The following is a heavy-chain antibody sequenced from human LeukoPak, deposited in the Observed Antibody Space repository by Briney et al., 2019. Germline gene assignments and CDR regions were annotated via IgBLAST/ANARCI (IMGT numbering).Heavy chain of an antibody. Sequence: ASVTVSFTASGYTFTIYGISWVRQAPGQGLEWMGWISAYNGNTNYAQKLQGRVTMTTDTSTSTAYMELRSLRSDDTAVYYCAGGSSYVSRAYYYYGMDVWGQGTTVTVSS. V-gene: IGHV1-18*01. J-gene: IGHJ6*02. D-gene: IGHD2-8*01. CDR3: AGGSSYVSRAYYYYGMDV. CDR2: ISAYNGNT. CDR1: GYTFTIYG.